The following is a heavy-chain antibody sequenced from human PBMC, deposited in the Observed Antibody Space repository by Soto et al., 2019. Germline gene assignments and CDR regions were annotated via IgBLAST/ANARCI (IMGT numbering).Heavy chain of an antibody. J-gene: IGHJ4*02. V-gene: IGHV4-34*12. CDR3: ARPHYDRNTFYSVFDD. D-gene: IGHD3-22*01. Sequence: QVQLQQWGAGLLKPSETLSLTCAVSGESFSGYYWSWIRQSPGKGLEWIGQIFHAGGTNYSPSLKNRVTISVDTSKNAFSLDLSSVTAADTAVYYCARPHYDRNTFYSVFDDWGQGTLVTVSS. CDR1: GESFSGYY. CDR2: IFHAGGT.